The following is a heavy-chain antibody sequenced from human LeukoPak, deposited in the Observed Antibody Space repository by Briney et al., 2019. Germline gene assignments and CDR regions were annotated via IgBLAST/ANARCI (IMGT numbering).Heavy chain of an antibody. D-gene: IGHD3-22*01. CDR3: AKPYHYYDSSGYYHDAFDI. CDR1: GFTFSSYA. Sequence: GGSLRLSCAASGFTFSSYAMHWVRQAPGKGLEWVAVISYDGSNKYYADSVKGRFTISRDNSKNTLYLQMNSLRAEDTAVYYCAKPYHYYDSSGYYHDAFDIWGQGTMVTVSS. J-gene: IGHJ3*02. CDR2: ISYDGSNK. V-gene: IGHV3-30-3*02.